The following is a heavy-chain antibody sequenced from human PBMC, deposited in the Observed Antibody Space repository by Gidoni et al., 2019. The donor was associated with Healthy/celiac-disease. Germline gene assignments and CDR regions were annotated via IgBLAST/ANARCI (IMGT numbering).Heavy chain of an antibody. Sequence: EVQLVESGGGLVQPGGSLRLSCAASGFTFSSYWMHWVRQAPGKGLVWVSRINSDGSSTSYADSVKGRFTISRDNAKNTLYLQMNSLRAEDTAVYYCARGGDILTGYYRFFDYWGQGTLVTVSS. V-gene: IGHV3-74*01. CDR1: GFTFSSYW. J-gene: IGHJ4*02. D-gene: IGHD3-9*01. CDR2: INSDGSST. CDR3: ARGGDILTGYYRFFDY.